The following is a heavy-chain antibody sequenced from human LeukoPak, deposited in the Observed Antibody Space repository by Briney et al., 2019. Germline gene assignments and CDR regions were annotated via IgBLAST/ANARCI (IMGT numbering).Heavy chain of an antibody. V-gene: IGHV4-4*07. Sequence: SETLSLTCTVSGGSISGYFWSWIRQPAGKGLEWIGRIYSSGSNNYNPSLKSRVTMSLDTSKTNLSLNLSSVTAADTAVYYCAREPTSGREPTSGRPLDYWGQGTLVTVSS. CDR3: AREPTSGREPTSGRPLDY. D-gene: IGHD5-12*01. CDR2: IYSSGSN. J-gene: IGHJ4*02. CDR1: GGSISGYF.